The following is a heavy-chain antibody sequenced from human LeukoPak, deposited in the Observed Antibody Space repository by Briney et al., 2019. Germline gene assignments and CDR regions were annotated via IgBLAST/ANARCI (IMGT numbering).Heavy chain of an antibody. CDR1: GYSISSGYY. CDR2: IYHSGSN. CDR3: ATYVEAPMVDAFDI. J-gene: IGHJ3*02. Sequence: SETLSLTCAVSGYSISSGYYGGWIRQPPGKGLEWIGSIYHSGSNYYNPSLRSRATVSLDPSKNQFSLRLTSVTAADPAVYYCATYVEAPMVDAFDIWGQGTVVTVSS. D-gene: IGHD5-18*01. V-gene: IGHV4-38-2*01.